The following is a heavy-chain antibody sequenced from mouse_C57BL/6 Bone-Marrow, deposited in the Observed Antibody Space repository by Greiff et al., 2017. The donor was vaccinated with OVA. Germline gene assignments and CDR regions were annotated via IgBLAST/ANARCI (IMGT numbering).Heavy chain of an antibody. CDR2: IDPSDSYT. CDR1: GYTFTSYW. CDR3: AREVYGTVVATDYAMDY. D-gene: IGHD1-1*01. Sequence: QVQLQQPGAELVKPGASVKLSCKASGYTFTSYWMQWVKQRPGQGLEWIGEIDPSDSYTNYNQKFKGKATLTVDTSSSTAYMQLSSLTSEDSAVYYCAREVYGTVVATDYAMDYWGQGTSVTVSS. V-gene: IGHV1-50*01. J-gene: IGHJ4*01.